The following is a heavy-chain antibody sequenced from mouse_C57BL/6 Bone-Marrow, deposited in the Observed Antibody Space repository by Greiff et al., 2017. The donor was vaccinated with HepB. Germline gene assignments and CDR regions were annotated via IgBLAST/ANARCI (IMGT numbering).Heavy chain of an antibody. CDR1: GYTFTSYW. CDR2: IDPSDSYT. CDR3: ARHGNGGY. D-gene: IGHD2-1*01. J-gene: IGHJ2*01. V-gene: IGHV1-59*01. Sequence: QVHVKQPGAELVRPGTSVKLSCKASGYTFTSYWMHWVKQRPGQGLEWIGVIDPSDSYTNYNQKFKGKATLTVDTSSSTAYMQLSSLTSEDSAVYYCARHGNGGYWGQGTTLTVSS.